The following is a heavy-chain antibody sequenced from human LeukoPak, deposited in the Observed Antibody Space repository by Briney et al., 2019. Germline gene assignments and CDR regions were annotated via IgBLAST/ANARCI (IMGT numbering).Heavy chain of an antibody. V-gene: IGHV3-53*01. D-gene: IGHD1-14*01. J-gene: IGHJ4*02. Sequence: PGGSLRLSYTAYGFTVSNKYMNWVSQAPGKGLEWVALIYSGGTTNYADSVKGRFTISRDNSKNTLYLQMTNVRVEAMAVYYCERDAAGIDASVRGGWGQGTLVTVSS. CDR1: GFTVSNKY. CDR3: ERDAAGIDASVRGG. CDR2: IYSGGTT.